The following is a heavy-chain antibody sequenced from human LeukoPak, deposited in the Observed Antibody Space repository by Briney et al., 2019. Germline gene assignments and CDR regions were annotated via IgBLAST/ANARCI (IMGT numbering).Heavy chain of an antibody. V-gene: IGHV4-59*01. Sequence: SVTLSLACTVSGGSISDYYLSWVRQAPGKGLEWMGWIYYCGSTNYNHSLKSRVPISVDTSKRQFSLKLSSVTAADAAVYYCARDRVSGSGSYFNYYYGMDVWGRETRVTVSS. CDR1: GGSISDYY. CDR2: IYYCGST. CDR3: ARDRVSGSGSYFNYYYGMDV. D-gene: IGHD3-10*01. J-gene: IGHJ6*02.